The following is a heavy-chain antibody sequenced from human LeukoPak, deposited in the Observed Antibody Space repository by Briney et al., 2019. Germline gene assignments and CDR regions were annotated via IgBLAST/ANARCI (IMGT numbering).Heavy chain of an antibody. V-gene: IGHV1-69*05. CDR2: IIPIFGTA. J-gene: IGHJ6*03. CDR3: AAPRSHYDILSLGDYYYYMDV. CDR1: GGTFSSYA. Sequence: SVKVSCKASGGTFSSYAISWVRQAPGQGLEWMGGIIPIFGTATYAQKFQGRVTITTDESTSTAYMELSSLRSEDTAVYYCAAPRSHYDILSLGDYYYYMDVWGKGTTVTVSS. D-gene: IGHD3-9*01.